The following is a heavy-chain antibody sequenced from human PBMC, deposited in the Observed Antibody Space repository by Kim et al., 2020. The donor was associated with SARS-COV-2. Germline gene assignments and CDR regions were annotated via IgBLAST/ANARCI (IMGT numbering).Heavy chain of an antibody. D-gene: IGHD6-19*01. CDR3: ARLYSSGWYVFDY. V-gene: IGHV7-4-1*01. Sequence: ASVKVSCKASGYTFTSYAMNWVRQAPGQGLEWMGWINTNTGNPTYAQGFTGRFVISLDTSVSTAYLQIRSLKAEDTAVYYCARLYSSGWYVFDYWGQGTLVTVSS. CDR1: GYTFTSYA. J-gene: IGHJ4*02. CDR2: INTNTGNP.